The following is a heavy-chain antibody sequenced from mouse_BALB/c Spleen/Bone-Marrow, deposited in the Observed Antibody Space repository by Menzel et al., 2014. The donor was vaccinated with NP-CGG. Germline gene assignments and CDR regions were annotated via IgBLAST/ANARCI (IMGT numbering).Heavy chain of an antibody. CDR3: ARGARSAMDY. CDR2: IYPGDGDT. CDR1: GYAFSTYW. Sequence: QVQLQQSGAELVRPESSVKISCKASGYAFSTYWMIWVKQRPGQGLEWIGQIYPGDGDTNYNGKFKGKATLTADKSSSTAYMQLSSLTSEDSVVYFCARGARSAMDYWGQGTSVTVSS. V-gene: IGHV1-80*01. J-gene: IGHJ4*01.